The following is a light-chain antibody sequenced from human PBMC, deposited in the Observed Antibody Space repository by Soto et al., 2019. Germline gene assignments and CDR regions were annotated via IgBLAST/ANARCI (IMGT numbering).Light chain of an antibody. CDR3: CSYPSSSTHV. J-gene: IGLJ1*01. V-gene: IGLV2-14*03. Sequence: QSALTQPASVSGSPGQSITISCTGTSSDVGGYNFVSWYQQHPGKVPKLMIFDVNRRPSGVSDRFSGSKSGNTASLTISGRQAEDEGDSYCCSYPSSSTHVFGSGTKVTVL. CDR2: DVN. CDR1: SSDVGGYNF.